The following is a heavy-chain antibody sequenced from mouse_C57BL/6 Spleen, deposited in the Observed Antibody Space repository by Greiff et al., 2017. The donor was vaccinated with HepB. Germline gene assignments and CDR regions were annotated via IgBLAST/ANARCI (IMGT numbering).Heavy chain of an antibody. Sequence: DVQLQESGPGLVKPSQSLSLTCSVTGYSITSGYYWNWIRQFPGNKLEWMGYISYDGSNNYNPSLKNRISITRDTSKNQFFLKLNSVTTEDTATYYCARALYCYGSSYYAMDYWGQGTSVTVSS. V-gene: IGHV3-6*01. CDR1: GYSITSGYY. J-gene: IGHJ4*01. CDR3: ARALYCYGSSYYAMDY. CDR2: ISYDGSN. D-gene: IGHD1-1*01.